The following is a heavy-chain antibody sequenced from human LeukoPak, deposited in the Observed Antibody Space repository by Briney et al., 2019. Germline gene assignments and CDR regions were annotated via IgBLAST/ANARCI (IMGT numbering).Heavy chain of an antibody. CDR3: AREGESRYFDL. J-gene: IGHJ2*01. V-gene: IGHV4-59*01. CDR2: MYYSGST. D-gene: IGHD3-10*01. CDR1: GASISSYY. Sequence: SETLSLTCTVSGASISSYYWSWIRQPPGRGLEWIGYMYYSGSTNYNPSLKSRVTISVEPSKNQVSLKLSSVTAADTAVYYCAREGESRYFDLWGRGTLVTVSS.